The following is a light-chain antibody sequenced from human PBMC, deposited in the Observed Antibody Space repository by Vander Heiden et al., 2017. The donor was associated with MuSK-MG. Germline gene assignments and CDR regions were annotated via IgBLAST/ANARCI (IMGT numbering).Light chain of an antibody. CDR3: QKDNSAPRT. CDR2: AAS. J-gene: IGKJ1*01. CDR1: QGISNY. Sequence: IHITLSPSSLSASVGERATITCRASQGISNYLAWYQQKPGKVPKLLIYAASTLQSGVPSRFSGSGSGTDFTLTISSLQPEDVATYYCQKDNSAPRTFGQGTKVEIK. V-gene: IGKV1-27*01.